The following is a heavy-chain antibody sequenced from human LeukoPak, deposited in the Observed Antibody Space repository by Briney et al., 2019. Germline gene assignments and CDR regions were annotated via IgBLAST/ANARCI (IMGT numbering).Heavy chain of an antibody. CDR3: ARAYRPEDYYDSSGYYSPGLFDY. CDR1: GGSFSGYY. D-gene: IGHD3-22*01. J-gene: IGHJ4*02. V-gene: IGHV4-34*01. Sequence: SETLSLTCAVYGGSFSGYYWSWIRQPPGKGLEWIGEINHSGSTNYNPSLKSRVTILVDTSKNQFSLKLSSVTAADTAVYYCARAYRPEDYYDSSGYYSPGLFDYWGQGTLVTVSS. CDR2: INHSGST.